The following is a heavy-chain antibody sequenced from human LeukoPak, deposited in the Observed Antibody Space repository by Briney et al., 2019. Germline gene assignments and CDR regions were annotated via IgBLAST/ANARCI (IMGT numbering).Heavy chain of an antibody. J-gene: IGHJ4*02. CDR1: GGSFSGYY. CDR3: ARGPRLWFGEFPFDY. V-gene: IGHV4-34*01. Sequence: PSETLSLTCAVYGGSFSGYYWSWIRQPPGKGLEWIGEINHSGSTNYNPSLKSRFTISVDTSKNQFSLKLSSVTAADTAVYYCARGPRLWFGEFPFDYWGQGTLVTVSS. CDR2: INHSGST. D-gene: IGHD3-10*01.